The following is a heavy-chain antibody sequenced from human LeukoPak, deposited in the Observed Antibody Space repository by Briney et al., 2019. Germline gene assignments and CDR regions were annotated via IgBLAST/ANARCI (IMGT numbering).Heavy chain of an antibody. CDR3: ARGFFGHYCSSTSCPGEWFDP. D-gene: IGHD2-2*01. Sequence: PGGSLRLSCAASGFTFSSYAMYWVRQAPGKGLEWVAVISYDGSNKYYADSVKGRFTISRDNSKNTLYLQMNSLRAEDTAVYYCARGFFGHYCSSTSCPGEWFDPWGQGTLVTVSS. CDR1: GFTFSSYA. CDR2: ISYDGSNK. V-gene: IGHV3-30-3*01. J-gene: IGHJ5*02.